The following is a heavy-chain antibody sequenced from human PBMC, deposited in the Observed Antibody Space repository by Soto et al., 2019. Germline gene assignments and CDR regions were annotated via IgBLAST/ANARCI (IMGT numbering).Heavy chain of an antibody. CDR2: VRSETYGGST. D-gene: IGHD6-13*01. CDR1: GFVFGDYS. V-gene: IGHV3-49*04. Sequence: GGSLRLSCSASGFVFGDYSVTWVRQAPGKGLEWVGVVRSETYGGSTEYAASVKGRFRISRDDSQSIAYLQMTSLKTEDTAVYYCTRGRGTSGWYEDYWGKGVLVTVSS. J-gene: IGHJ4*02. CDR3: TRGRGTSGWYEDY.